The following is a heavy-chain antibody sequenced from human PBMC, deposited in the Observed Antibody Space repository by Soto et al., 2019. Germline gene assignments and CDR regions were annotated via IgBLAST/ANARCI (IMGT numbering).Heavy chain of an antibody. Sequence: QVHLVQSGAEVRKPGASVKVSCKASGSTFSSYAMHWVRQAPGQRLEWMGWINAGYGNTKSSSKYEGRITLTRDPSTFTTYLELTTLTSEDTAVYFCARDRHPTAYYVNDAFNLWGQGTMISVSS. V-gene: IGHV1-3*01. J-gene: IGHJ3*01. D-gene: IGHD3-10*02. CDR2: INAGYGNT. CDR3: ARDRHPTAYYVNDAFNL. CDR1: GSTFSSYA.